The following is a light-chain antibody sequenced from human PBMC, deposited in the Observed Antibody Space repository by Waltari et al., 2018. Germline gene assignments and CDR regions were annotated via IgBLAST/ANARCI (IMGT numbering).Light chain of an antibody. CDR2: GND. CDR1: TSNLGTNA. CDR3: ATWDDNLNVWM. Sequence: QSVLTQPPSASGTPGQTVTISCSGTTSNLGTNAVTWYQHFPVTAPKLLIPGNDRRPSGVPDRFSGSKSGTSASLAISGLQSEDEADYYCATWDDNLNVWMLGGGTKLTVL. V-gene: IGLV1-44*01. J-gene: IGLJ3*02.